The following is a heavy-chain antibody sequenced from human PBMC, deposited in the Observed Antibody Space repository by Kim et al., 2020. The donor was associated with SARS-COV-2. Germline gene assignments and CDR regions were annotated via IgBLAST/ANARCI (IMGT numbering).Heavy chain of an antibody. V-gene: IGHV7-4-1*02. D-gene: IGHD6-13*01. CDR1: GYTFTSYA. J-gene: IGHJ3*02. Sequence: ASVKVSCKASGYTFTSYAMNWVRQAPGQGLEWMGWINTNTGNPTYAQGFTGRFVFSLDTSVSTAYLQISSLKAEDTAVYYCASGIAAADAADAFDIWGQGTMVTVSS. CDR2: INTNTGNP. CDR3: ASGIAAADAADAFDI.